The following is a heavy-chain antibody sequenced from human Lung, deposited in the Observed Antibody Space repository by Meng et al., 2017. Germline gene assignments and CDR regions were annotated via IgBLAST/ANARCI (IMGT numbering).Heavy chain of an antibody. Sequence: QLHLQRWGAGLLKPSATLSLTCVVSGGSFSDYYWSWIRQPPGKGLEWIGEINHSGSTNYNPSLESRATISVDTSQNNLSLKLSSVTAADSAVYYCARGPTTMAHDFDYWGQGTLVTVSS. CDR2: INHSGST. CDR1: GGSFSDYY. CDR3: ARGPTTMAHDFDY. J-gene: IGHJ4*02. V-gene: IGHV4-34*01. D-gene: IGHD4-11*01.